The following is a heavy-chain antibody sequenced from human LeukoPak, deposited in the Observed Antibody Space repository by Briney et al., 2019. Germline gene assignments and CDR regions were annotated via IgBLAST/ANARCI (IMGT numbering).Heavy chain of an antibody. J-gene: IGHJ6*04. CDR2: IYTSGST. D-gene: IGHD2-8*01. CDR1: GGSISSSSYY. CDR3: ARVVGYCTNGVCSQKMDV. V-gene: IGHV4-61*02. Sequence: SETLSLTCTVSGGSISSSSYYWSWIRQPAGKGLEWIGRIYTSGSTNYNPSLKSRVTMSVDTSKNQFSLKLSSVTAADTAVYYCARVVGYCTNGVCSQKMDVWGKGTTVTVSS.